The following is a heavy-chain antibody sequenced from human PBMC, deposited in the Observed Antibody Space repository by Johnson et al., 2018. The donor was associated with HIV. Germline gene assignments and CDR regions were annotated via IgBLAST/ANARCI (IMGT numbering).Heavy chain of an antibody. CDR1: GFTFSSYG. CDR3: AKDPPGVDDIHAFDI. J-gene: IGHJ3*02. D-gene: IGHD3-9*01. V-gene: IGHV3-30*18. CDR2: ISYDGSNK. Sequence: QVQLVESGGDLVQPGGSLRLSCVGSGFTFSSYGMHWVRQAPGKGLAWVAVISYDGSNKYYADSVKGRFTISRDNSKNTLYLQMNSLRAEDTAVYYCAKDPPGVDDIHAFDIWGQGTMVTVSS.